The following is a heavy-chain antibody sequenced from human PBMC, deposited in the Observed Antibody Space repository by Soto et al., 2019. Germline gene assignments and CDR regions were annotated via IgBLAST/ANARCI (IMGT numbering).Heavy chain of an antibody. Sequence: GGSLRLSCAASGFTFSSYGMHWVRQAPGKGLEWVAVISYDGSNKYYADSVKGRFTISRDNSKNTLYLQMNSLRAEDTAVYYCAKAPSYYFDYWGQGTLVTVS. CDR3: AKAPSYYFDY. CDR1: GFTFSSYG. V-gene: IGHV3-30*18. CDR2: ISYDGSNK. J-gene: IGHJ4*02.